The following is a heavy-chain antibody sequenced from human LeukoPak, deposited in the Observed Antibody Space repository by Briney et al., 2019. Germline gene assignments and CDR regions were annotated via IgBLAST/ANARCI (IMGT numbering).Heavy chain of an antibody. CDR3: ASINIVATINFAFDI. J-gene: IGHJ3*02. D-gene: IGHD5-12*01. CDR1: GFTVSSNY. V-gene: IGHV3-53*01. Sequence: GGSLRLSCAASGFTVSSNYMSWVRQAPGKGLEWVSVIYSGGSTYYADSVKGRFTISRDSSKNTLYLQMNSLRAEDTAVYYCASINIVATINFAFDIWGQGTMVTVSS. CDR2: IYSGGST.